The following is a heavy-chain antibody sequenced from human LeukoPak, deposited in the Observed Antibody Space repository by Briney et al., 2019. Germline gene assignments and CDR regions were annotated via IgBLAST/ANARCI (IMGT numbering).Heavy chain of an antibody. CDR1: EYSLTELS. CDR2: FDPEYGDI. Sequence: ASVKVSCKVSEYSLTELSMHWVRQAPGKGLEWMGGFDPEYGDILYAQKFQGRVTMTEDTSTDTAYMELSSLRSEDTAVYYCAKVSRSGQGDDAFDIWGQGTMVTVSS. V-gene: IGHV1-24*01. J-gene: IGHJ3*02. D-gene: IGHD1-26*01. CDR3: AKVSRSGQGDDAFDI.